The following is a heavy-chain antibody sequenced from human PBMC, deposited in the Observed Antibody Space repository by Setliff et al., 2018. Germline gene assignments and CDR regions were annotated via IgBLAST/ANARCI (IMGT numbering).Heavy chain of an antibody. Sequence: ASVKVSCKTSGTTFNSHAINWVRQAPGQGLEWMGRIIPIFGTANYAQKFQGRVKMTRDTSTNTVYMQLSSLRSEDTAVYYCARDGDNYYDSSGYYLNHAFDIWGQGTMVTVSS. CDR1: GTTFNSHA. D-gene: IGHD3-22*01. V-gene: IGHV1-69*05. J-gene: IGHJ3*02. CDR3: ARDGDNYYDSSGYYLNHAFDI. CDR2: IIPIFGTA.